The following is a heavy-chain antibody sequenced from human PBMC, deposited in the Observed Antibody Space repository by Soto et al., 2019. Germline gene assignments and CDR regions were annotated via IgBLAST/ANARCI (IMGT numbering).Heavy chain of an antibody. CDR3: ARGAGRDGRDWFDP. Sequence: QVQLVQSGAEVKKPGASVKVSCKASGYTFINHDIDWVRQAPGQGLEWMGWMNSNSGNTGYAQKFQGRVTMTRDTSISTAYMELSSLTSEDTAVYYCARGAGRDGRDWFDPWGQGILVTVSS. J-gene: IGHJ5*02. V-gene: IGHV1-8*01. CDR2: MNSNSGNT. D-gene: IGHD6-13*01. CDR1: GYTFINHD.